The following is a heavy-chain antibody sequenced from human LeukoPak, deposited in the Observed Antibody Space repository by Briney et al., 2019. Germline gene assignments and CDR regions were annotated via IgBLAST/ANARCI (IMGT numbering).Heavy chain of an antibody. V-gene: IGHV1-2*02. CDR2: INPNSGGT. J-gene: IGHJ4*02. CDR3: ARATAGPFWSGYSTGPFDY. D-gene: IGHD3-3*01. CDR1: GYTFTGYY. Sequence: GASVKVSCKASGYTFTGYYMHWVRQAPGQGLEWMGWINPNSGGTNYAQKLQGRVTMTTDTSTSTAYMELRSLRSDDTAVYYCARATAGPFWSGYSTGPFDYWGQGTLVTVSS.